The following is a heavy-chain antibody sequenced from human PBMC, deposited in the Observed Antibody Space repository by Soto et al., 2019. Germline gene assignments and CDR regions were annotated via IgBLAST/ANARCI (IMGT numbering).Heavy chain of an antibody. V-gene: IGHV4-34*01. CDR3: ARGGISHWAYFYYMDV. CDR2: INHLGSI. Sequence: SETLFLTCVVSGGSLSDYFWSWIRQPPGMALEWIGEINHLGSINYNPSLKSRVTMSVDTSKNQFSLTLNSVTAADTATYYCARGGISHWAYFYYMDVWDRGTTVTVSS. J-gene: IGHJ6*03. D-gene: IGHD2-21*01. CDR1: GGSLSDYF.